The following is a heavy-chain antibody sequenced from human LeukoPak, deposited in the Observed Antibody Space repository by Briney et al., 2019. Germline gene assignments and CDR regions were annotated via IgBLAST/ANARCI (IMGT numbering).Heavy chain of an antibody. Sequence: ASVKVSCKASGYTFTGYYMHWVRQAPGQGLEWMGWINPNSGGTNYAQKFQGRVTMTRDTSISTAYMELSRLRSDDTAVYYCARVKVGGYEALDYWGQGTLVTVSS. CDR3: ARVKVGGYEALDY. CDR2: INPNSGGT. CDR1: GYTFTGYY. V-gene: IGHV1-2*02. D-gene: IGHD5-12*01. J-gene: IGHJ4*02.